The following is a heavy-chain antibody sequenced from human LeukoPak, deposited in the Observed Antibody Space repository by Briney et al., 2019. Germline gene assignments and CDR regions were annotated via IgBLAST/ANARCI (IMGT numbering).Heavy chain of an antibody. D-gene: IGHD2-2*01. Sequence: GGSLRLSCAASGFTFSSYWMSWVRQAPGKGLEWVANIKQDGSEKYYVDSVKGRFTISRDNAKNSLYLQMNSLRAEDTAVYYCARFKLVPAAHYYYYGMDVWGQGTTVTVSS. J-gene: IGHJ6*02. CDR1: GFTFSSYW. CDR2: IKQDGSEK. V-gene: IGHV3-7*01. CDR3: ARFKLVPAAHYYYYGMDV.